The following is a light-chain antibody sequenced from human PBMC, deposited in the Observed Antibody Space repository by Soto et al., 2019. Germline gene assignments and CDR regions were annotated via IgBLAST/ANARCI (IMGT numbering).Light chain of an antibody. V-gene: IGKV1-6*01. Sequence: AIQMTQSPSSLSASVGDRVTITCRASQGIRNDLSWYQQRPGQAPKVLIYAASSLQSGVPSRFRGSGSGTDFTLTISRLQPEDFSTYYCLQDYNSPWTFGQGTKVDIK. J-gene: IGKJ1*01. CDR1: QGIRND. CDR2: AAS. CDR3: LQDYNSPWT.